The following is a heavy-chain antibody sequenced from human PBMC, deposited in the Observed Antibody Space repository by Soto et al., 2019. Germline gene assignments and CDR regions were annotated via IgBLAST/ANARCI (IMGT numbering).Heavy chain of an antibody. J-gene: IGHJ5*02. Sequence: PSETLSLTCAVSSGSISSSNWWSWVRQPPGKGLEWIGEIYHSGSTNYNPSLKSRVTISVDTSKNQFSLKLSSVTAADTAVYYCARGLRRVNFAFKQVRSRDRNPYNWFDPWGQGTLVTVSS. CDR3: ARGLRRVNFAFKQVRSRDRNPYNWFDP. CDR1: SGSISSSNW. V-gene: IGHV4-4*02. D-gene: IGHD3-16*01. CDR2: IYHSGST.